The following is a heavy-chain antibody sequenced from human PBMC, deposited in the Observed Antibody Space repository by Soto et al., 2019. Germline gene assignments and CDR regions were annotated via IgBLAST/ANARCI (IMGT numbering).Heavy chain of an antibody. D-gene: IGHD5-12*01. V-gene: IGHV3-23*01. CDR2: ISGSGGST. J-gene: IGHJ4*02. Sequence: GGSLRLSCAASGFTFSSYAMSWVRQAPGKGLEWVSAISGSGGSTYYADSVKGRFTISRDNYTLYLQMNSLRAEDTAVYYCAKDRMEDWDGYNYGDFDYWGQGTLVTVSS. CDR1: GFTFSSYA. CDR3: AKDRMEDWDGYNYGDFDY.